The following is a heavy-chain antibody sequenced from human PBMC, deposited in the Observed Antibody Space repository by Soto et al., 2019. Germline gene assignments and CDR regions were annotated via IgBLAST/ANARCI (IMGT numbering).Heavy chain of an antibody. D-gene: IGHD3-22*01. J-gene: IGHJ3*02. Sequence: TSVKVSCKASGFTFTSSAVQWVRQARGQRLEWIGWIVVGSGNTNYAQKFQERVTITRDMSTSTAYMELSSLRSEDTAVYYCASRNTYSHDSSGHRVDAFDIWAQGTMVTVSS. CDR3: ASRNTYSHDSSGHRVDAFDI. CDR2: IVVGSGNT. CDR1: GFTFTSSA. V-gene: IGHV1-58*01.